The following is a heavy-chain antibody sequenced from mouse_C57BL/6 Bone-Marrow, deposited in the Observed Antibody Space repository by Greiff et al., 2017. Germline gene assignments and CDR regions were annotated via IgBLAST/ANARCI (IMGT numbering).Heavy chain of an antibody. Sequence: QVQLQQPGAELVMPGASVKLSCKASGYTFTSYWMHWVKQRPGQGLEWIGGIDPSDSYTYYNQKFKGKSTLTVDKSSSTAYMQLSSLTSEDSAVYYCARDLIITTVVATDYWGQGTTLTVSS. J-gene: IGHJ2*01. CDR1: GYTFTSYW. CDR3: ARDLIITTVVATDY. D-gene: IGHD1-1*01. CDR2: IDPSDSYT. V-gene: IGHV1-69*01.